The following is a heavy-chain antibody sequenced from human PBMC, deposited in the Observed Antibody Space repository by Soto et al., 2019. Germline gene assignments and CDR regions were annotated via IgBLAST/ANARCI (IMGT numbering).Heavy chain of an antibody. J-gene: IGHJ4*02. CDR3: VRQYYDFWTDYPDFDY. CDR2: ISPNSGRP. D-gene: IGHD3-3*01. V-gene: IGHV1-18*04. Sequence: ASVKVSCKTSGYTFTKYDISWVPPAPGQGLEWLGLISPNSGRPSYAQKFEGRVTMTTDTSTTTAYLELRSLRSDDTAVYYCVRQYYDFWTDYPDFDYCRQGTLVTVSS. CDR1: GYTFTKYD.